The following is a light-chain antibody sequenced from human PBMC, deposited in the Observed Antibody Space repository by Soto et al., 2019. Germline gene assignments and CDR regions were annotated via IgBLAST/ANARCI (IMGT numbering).Light chain of an antibody. CDR3: QSYDTTLSGLV. CDR2: DNI. V-gene: IGLV1-40*01. CDR1: ASNLGAKYA. J-gene: IGLJ3*02. Sequence: QSVLTQPPSVSGAPGQRVTISCTGSASNLGAKYAVHWYQHLPGTAPKLLIYDNIHRPSGVPDRFSGSKSDTSAYLAITGLQAEDEADYYCQSYDTTLSGLVFGGGTKVTVL.